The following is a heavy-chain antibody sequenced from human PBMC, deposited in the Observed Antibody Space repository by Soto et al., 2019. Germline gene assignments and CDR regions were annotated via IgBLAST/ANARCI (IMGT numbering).Heavy chain of an antibody. CDR3: ARDFYPVAYFFDY. D-gene: IGHD2-21*01. CDR1: GYTFTNHG. Sequence: QVQLVQSGAELKKPGASVKVSCKASGYTFTNHGISWVRQAPGQGLEWVGWVSGYNDKTKSAQKFQGRVTMTTDTSTNTAYMELRSLRSDDTAVYFCARDFYPVAYFFDYWGQGTLGTVSS. V-gene: IGHV1-18*04. J-gene: IGHJ4*02. CDR2: VSGYNDKT.